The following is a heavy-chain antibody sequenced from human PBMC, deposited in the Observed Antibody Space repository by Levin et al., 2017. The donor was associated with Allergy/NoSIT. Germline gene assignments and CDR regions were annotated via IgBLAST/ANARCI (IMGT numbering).Heavy chain of an antibody. D-gene: IGHD2-2*01. Sequence: SQTLSLTCTVSGGSISSYYWSWIRQPPGKGLEWIGYIYYSGSTNYNPSLKSRVTISVDTSKNQFSLKLSSVTAADTAVYYCARSSHGYYYYYGMDVWGQGTTVTVSS. J-gene: IGHJ6*02. CDR1: GGSISSYY. V-gene: IGHV4-59*01. CDR3: ARSSHGYYYYYGMDV. CDR2: IYYSGST.